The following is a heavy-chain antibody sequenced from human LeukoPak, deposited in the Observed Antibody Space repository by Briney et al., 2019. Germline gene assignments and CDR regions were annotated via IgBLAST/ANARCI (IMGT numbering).Heavy chain of an antibody. CDR2: INPNSGGT. V-gene: IGHV1-2*02. J-gene: IGHJ3*02. D-gene: IGHD3-16*02. Sequence: ASVKVSCKASGYTFTGYYMHWVRQAPGQGLEWMGWINPNSGGTNYAQKFQGRVTMTEDTSTDTAYMELSSLRSEDTAVYYCATAGLIWGSYRYGAFDIWGQGTMVTVSS. CDR3: ATAGLIWGSYRYGAFDI. CDR1: GYTFTGYY.